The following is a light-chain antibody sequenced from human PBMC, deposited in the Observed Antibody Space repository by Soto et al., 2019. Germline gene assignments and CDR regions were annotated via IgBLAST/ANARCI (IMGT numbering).Light chain of an antibody. J-gene: IGLJ1*01. CDR3: CSSAPESTYV. CDR1: SSDVGAYDA. CDR2: RGT. Sequence: SVLAEDVCVCGSTGKSITISCTGTSSDVGAYDAVSWYQQHPGKAPQVIIYRGTKRPSGVSTRFSGSVSGNTASLTVSGLQAEDEAEYFCCSSAPESTYVFGTGTKVTVL. V-gene: IGLV2-23*01.